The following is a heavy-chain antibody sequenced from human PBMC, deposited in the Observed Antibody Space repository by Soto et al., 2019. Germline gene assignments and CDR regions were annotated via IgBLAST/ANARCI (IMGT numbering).Heavy chain of an antibody. J-gene: IGHJ5*02. Sequence: GGSLRLSCAASGFTFSTYNMQWVRQAPGKGLEWVSYISSSSSTIHYADSVKGRFSDPRDNAKNSLYLQVNSLRAEDTAVYYCARDSGSWPSWFDPWGQGTQVTVSS. CDR2: ISSSSSTI. D-gene: IGHD1-26*01. CDR3: ARDSGSWPSWFDP. CDR1: GFTFSTYN. V-gene: IGHV3-48*01.